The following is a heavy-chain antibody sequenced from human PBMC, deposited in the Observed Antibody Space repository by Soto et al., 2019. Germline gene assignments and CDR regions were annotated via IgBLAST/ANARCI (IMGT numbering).Heavy chain of an antibody. J-gene: IGHJ4*02. CDR1: GFTFSSYS. V-gene: IGHV3-21*01. CDR2: ISSSSSYI. Sequence: GGSLRLSCAASGFTFSSYSMNWVRQAPGKGLEWVSSISSSSSYIYYADSVKGRFTISRDNAKNSLYLQMNSLRAEDTAVYYCARDPPPIEQWLLHAPVYWGQGTLVTVSS. CDR3: ARDPPPIEQWLLHAPVY. D-gene: IGHD6-19*01.